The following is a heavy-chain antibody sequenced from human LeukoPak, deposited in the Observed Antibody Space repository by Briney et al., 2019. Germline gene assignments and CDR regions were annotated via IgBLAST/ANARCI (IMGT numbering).Heavy chain of an antibody. J-gene: IGHJ4*02. V-gene: IGHV3-7*01. D-gene: IGHD3-10*02. CDR1: GFTVSIYW. Sequence: GGSLRLSCAASGFTVSIYWMSWVRQAPGKGLEWVATIKEDGSDKYYVDSVKGRFSISRDNAENSLYLQMNSLRAEDTAVYYCTRDVHDYWGQGTLVTVSS. CDR2: IKEDGSDK. CDR3: TRDVHDY.